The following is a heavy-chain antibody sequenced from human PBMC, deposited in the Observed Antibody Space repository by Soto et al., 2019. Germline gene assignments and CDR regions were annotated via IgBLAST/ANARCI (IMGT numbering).Heavy chain of an antibody. CDR2: IWYDGSNK. CDR3: AREWGPWALRHYYDSSGYYPLDY. D-gene: IGHD3-22*01. Sequence: GGSLRLSCAASGFTFSSYGMHWVRQAPGKGLEWVAVIWYDGSNKYYADSVKGRFTISRDNSKNTLYLQMNSLRAEDTAVYYCAREWGPWALRHYYDSSGYYPLDYWGQGTLVTVSS. J-gene: IGHJ4*02. V-gene: IGHV3-33*01. CDR1: GFTFSSYG.